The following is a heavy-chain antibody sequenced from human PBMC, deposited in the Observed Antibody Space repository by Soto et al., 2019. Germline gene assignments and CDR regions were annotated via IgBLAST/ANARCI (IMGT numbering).Heavy chain of an antibody. CDR2: ISYDGSNK. CDR1: GFTFSSYA. D-gene: IGHD1-26*01. Sequence: GGSLRLSCAASGFTFSSYAMHWVRQAPGKGLEWVAVISYDGSNKYYADSVKGRFTISRDNSKNTLYLQMNSLRAEDTAVYYCARDKVIAPSGSYYYYYGMDVWGQGTTVTVSS. V-gene: IGHV3-30-3*01. J-gene: IGHJ6*02. CDR3: ARDKVIAPSGSYYYYYGMDV.